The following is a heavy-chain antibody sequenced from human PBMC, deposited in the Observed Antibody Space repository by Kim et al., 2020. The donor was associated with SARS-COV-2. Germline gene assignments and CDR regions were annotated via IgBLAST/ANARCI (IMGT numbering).Heavy chain of an antibody. CDR1: GDSFNSRSYF. CDR2: IHYSGSP. CDR3: ARGRTYSH. J-gene: IGHJ4*02. Sequence: SETLSLTCTVSGDSFNSRSYFWTWIRQPPGKGLEWIGCIHYSGSPYYNPSLDSRVTISIDTSKNQFSLKLSSVTAADTAVYYCARGRTYSHWGQGTLVTV. D-gene: IGHD4-4*01. V-gene: IGHV4-39*01.